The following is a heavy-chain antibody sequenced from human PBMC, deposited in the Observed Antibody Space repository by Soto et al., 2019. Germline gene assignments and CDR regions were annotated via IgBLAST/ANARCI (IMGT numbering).Heavy chain of an antibody. V-gene: IGHV3-33*01. D-gene: IGHD1-26*01. CDR1: GFTFSSDG. J-gene: IGHJ3*02. Sequence: GGSLRLSWAASGFTFSSDGMHWVRQAPGKGLEWVAVIWYDGSNKYYADSVKGRFTISRDNSKNSLYLQMNSLRAEDTAVYYCARPTHLLGGAFAIRGQGTIVTVSS. CDR3: ARPTHLLGGAFAI. CDR2: IWYDGSNK.